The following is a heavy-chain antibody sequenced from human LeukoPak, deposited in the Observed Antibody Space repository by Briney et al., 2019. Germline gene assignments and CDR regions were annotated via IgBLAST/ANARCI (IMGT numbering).Heavy chain of an antibody. Sequence: SETLSLTCTVSGGSISSYYWSWIRQPPGKGLEWIGYIHYSGTTNYNPSLKSRVTISVDTSKNQFSLKLSSVTAADAAVYYCARVSWFPGTSYYYMDVWGKGTTVTVSS. J-gene: IGHJ6*03. CDR1: GGSISSYY. V-gene: IGHV4-59*01. D-gene: IGHD1-1*01. CDR3: ARVSWFPGTSYYYMDV. CDR2: IHYSGTT.